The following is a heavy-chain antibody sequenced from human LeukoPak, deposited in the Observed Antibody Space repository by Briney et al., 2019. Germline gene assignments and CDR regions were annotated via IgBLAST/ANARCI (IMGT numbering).Heavy chain of an antibody. CDR3: ACSISEDAFDI. V-gene: IGHV3-66*02. CDR2: NYSGGST. D-gene: IGHD6-13*01. J-gene: IGHJ3*02. Sequence: GSLRLSCAASGFTVSSNYMSWVRQAPGKGLEWVSVNYSGGSTYYADSVKGRFTISRGNSKNTLYLQMNSLRTEDTAVYYCACSISEDAFDIWGQGTMVTVSS. CDR1: GFTVSSNY.